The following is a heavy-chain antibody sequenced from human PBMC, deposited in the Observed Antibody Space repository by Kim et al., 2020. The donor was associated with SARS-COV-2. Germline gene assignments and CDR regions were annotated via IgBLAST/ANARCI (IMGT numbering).Heavy chain of an antibody. CDR1: GGSISSGGYY. D-gene: IGHD3-22*01. J-gene: IGHJ4*02. CDR2: IYYSGST. Sequence: SETLSLTCTVSGGSISSGGYYWSWIRQHPGKGLEWIGYIYYSGSTYYNPSLKSRVTISVDTSKNQFSLKLSSLTAADTALYYCARGQTGYYDSSGYPDYWGQGTLVNVCS. CDR3: ARGQTGYYDSSGYPDY. V-gene: IGHV4-31*03.